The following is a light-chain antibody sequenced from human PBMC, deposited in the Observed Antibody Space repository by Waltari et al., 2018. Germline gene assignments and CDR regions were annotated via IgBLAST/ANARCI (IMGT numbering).Light chain of an antibody. CDR3: QQYYSTPYS. J-gene: IGKJ2*03. CDR1: QSLLYSSINKNY. Sequence: DIVMTQSPDSLAVSLGERVTINCKSSQSLLYSSINKNYLAWYQQKPGQAPKLLFYWASTRESEVPNRFSGSGSGTDFSLTISGLQVEDVAVYYCQQYYSTPYSFGRGTKLDFK. CDR2: WAS. V-gene: IGKV4-1*01.